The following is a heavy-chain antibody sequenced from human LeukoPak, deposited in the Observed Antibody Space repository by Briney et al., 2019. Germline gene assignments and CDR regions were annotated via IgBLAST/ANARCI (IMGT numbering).Heavy chain of an antibody. CDR2: ISYDGSNK. CDR1: GFTFSSYA. J-gene: IGHJ4*02. CDR3: ARDRDPGHLDY. V-gene: IGHV3-30*04. Sequence: GGSLRLSCAASGFTFSSYAMHWVRQAPGKGLEWVAVISYDGSNKYYADSVKGRFTISRDNSKNTLYLQMNSLRAEDTAVYYCARDRDPGHLDYWGQGTLVTVSS.